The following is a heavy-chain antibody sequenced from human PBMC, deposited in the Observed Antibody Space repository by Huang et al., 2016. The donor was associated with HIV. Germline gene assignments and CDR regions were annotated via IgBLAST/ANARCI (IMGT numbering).Heavy chain of an antibody. Sequence: QGQLVQSGPAVKKPGASVKVSCKASGYRFASFGVSWVRQAPGQGLEWMGWINAHNHNTNYAQNLQGRFIMTTETYTSTAYMELRSLRSDDTAVYYCARPGYYYDNSGYRSTYAFDLWGQGTLVTVSS. J-gene: IGHJ3*01. D-gene: IGHD3-22*01. CDR2: INAHNHNT. V-gene: IGHV1-18*01. CDR1: GYRFASFG. CDR3: ARPGYYYDNSGYRSTYAFDL.